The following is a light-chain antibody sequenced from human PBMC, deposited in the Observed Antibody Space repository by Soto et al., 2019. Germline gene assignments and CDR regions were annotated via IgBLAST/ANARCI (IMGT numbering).Light chain of an antibody. J-gene: IGKJ4*01. V-gene: IGKV4-1*01. CDR3: QQYYSTPLT. CDR1: RSGWFSTNNKNY. CDR2: WAS. Sequence: IVVTQSPYSLSVSLCERATINCRSIRSGWFSTNNKNYLAWYQHKQGQPPKLLIYWASARESGVPDRFSGSGSGTDFTLTISSLQAEDVAVYYCQQYYSTPLTFGGGTKVDIK.